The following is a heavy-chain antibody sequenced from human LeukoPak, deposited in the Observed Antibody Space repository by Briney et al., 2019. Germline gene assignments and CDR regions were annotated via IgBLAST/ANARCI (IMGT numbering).Heavy chain of an antibody. D-gene: IGHD6-13*01. Sequence: PGGSLRLSCAASGFTVSSNYMSWVRQAPGKGLEWVSVIYSGGSTYYADSVKGRFTISRGNSKNTLYLQMNSLRAEDTAVYYCARSHQQQLTLDYWGQGTLVTVSS. CDR2: IYSGGST. CDR1: GFTVSSNY. V-gene: IGHV3-66*02. CDR3: ARSHQQQLTLDY. J-gene: IGHJ4*02.